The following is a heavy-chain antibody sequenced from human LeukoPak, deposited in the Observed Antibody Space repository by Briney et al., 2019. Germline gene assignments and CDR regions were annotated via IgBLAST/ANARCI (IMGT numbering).Heavy chain of an antibody. CDR2: ISSSSSYI. D-gene: IGHD2-2*01. J-gene: IGHJ4*02. CDR3: ARGIISSYCSTTSCCFDY. V-gene: IGHV3-21*01. CDR1: GFTFSTYR. Sequence: GGSLRLSCAASGFTFSTYRMNWVRQAPGKGLEWVSSISSSSSYIYYADSVKGRFTISRDNPKNSLYLQMNSLRAEDTAVYYCARGIISSYCSTTSCCFDYWGQGTLVTVSS.